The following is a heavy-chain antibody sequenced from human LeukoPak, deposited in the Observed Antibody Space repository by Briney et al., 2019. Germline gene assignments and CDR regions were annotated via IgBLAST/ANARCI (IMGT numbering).Heavy chain of an antibody. CDR2: ISWDGGST. CDR1: GFTFDDYA. CDR3: AKDSLGSGSYLGHFDY. D-gene: IGHD1-26*01. J-gene: IGHJ4*02. Sequence: GGSLRLSCAASGFTFDDYAMHWVRQAPGKGLEWVSLISWDGGSTYYADSVKGRFTISRDNSKNSLYPQMNSLRAEDTALYYCAKDSLGSGSYLGHFDYWGQGTLVTVSS. V-gene: IGHV3-43D*03.